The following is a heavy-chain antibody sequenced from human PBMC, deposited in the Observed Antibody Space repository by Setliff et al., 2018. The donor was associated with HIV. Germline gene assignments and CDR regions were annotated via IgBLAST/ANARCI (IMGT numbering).Heavy chain of an antibody. V-gene: IGHV1-18*01. Sequence: ASVKVSCKASGYTFTSFGISWVRQAPGQGLEWMGRISAYNGNTDHAQRLQGRVTMTTDTSTNTAYMELRSLRSDDTAVYYCALPYCSGGNCWSSASLPPAGWFDPWGQGTLVTVSS. D-gene: IGHD2-15*01. CDR2: ISAYNGNT. CDR3: ALPYCSGGNCWSSASLPPAGWFDP. J-gene: IGHJ5*02. CDR1: GYTFTSFG.